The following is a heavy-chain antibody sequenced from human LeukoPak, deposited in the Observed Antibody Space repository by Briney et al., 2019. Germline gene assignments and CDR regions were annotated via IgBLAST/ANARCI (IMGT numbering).Heavy chain of an antibody. Sequence: GGSLRLSCAASGFTFSSYAMSWVRQALGKGLEWVSAISGSGGSTYYADSVKGRFTISRDNSKNTLYLRMNSLRAEDTAVYYCAKDIQMGGYDSSGYYDYWGQGTLVTVSS. V-gene: IGHV3-23*01. CDR1: GFTFSSYA. CDR3: AKDIQMGGYDSSGYYDY. CDR2: ISGSGGST. D-gene: IGHD3-22*01. J-gene: IGHJ4*02.